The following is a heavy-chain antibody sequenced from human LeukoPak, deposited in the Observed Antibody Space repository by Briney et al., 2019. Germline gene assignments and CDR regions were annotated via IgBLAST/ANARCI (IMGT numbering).Heavy chain of an antibody. CDR2: ISGSGGST. CDR1: GFTFSSYA. CDR3: ASVYYYDSSGYYIGHDAFDI. J-gene: IGHJ3*02. V-gene: IGHV3-23*01. Sequence: GGSLRLSCAASGFTFSSYAMSWVRQAPGKGLEWVSAISGSGGSTYYADSVKGRFTISRDNSKNTLYLQMYSLRAEDTAVYYCASVYYYDSSGYYIGHDAFDIWGQGTMVTVSS. D-gene: IGHD3-22*01.